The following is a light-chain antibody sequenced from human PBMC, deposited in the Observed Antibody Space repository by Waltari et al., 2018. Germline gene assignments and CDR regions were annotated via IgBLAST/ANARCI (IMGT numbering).Light chain of an antibody. V-gene: IGKV3-15*01. CDR1: QSVGSN. J-gene: IGKJ2*01. Sequence: EIVMTQSPATLSVSPGERATLSCRASQSVGSNLAWYQQKPGQAPRLLIYGAFTRATGIPARFSGSGSGTEFTLTISGLQSEDFAGYYCQQYNNWPPVFTFGQGTKLESK. CDR2: GAF. CDR3: QQYNNWPPVFT.